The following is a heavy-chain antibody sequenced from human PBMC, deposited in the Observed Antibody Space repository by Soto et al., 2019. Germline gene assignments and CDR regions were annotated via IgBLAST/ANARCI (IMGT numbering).Heavy chain of an antibody. V-gene: IGHV3-7*01. CDR3: ARYSSSWYLAFDI. CDR2: IKQDGSEK. Sequence: GGSLRLSCAASGFTFSRYWMSWVRQAPGKGLEWVANIKQDGSEKYYVDSVKGRFTISRDNAKNSLYLQMNSLRADDTAVYYCARYSSSWYLAFDIWGQGTMVTVSS. CDR1: GFTFSRYW. D-gene: IGHD6-13*01. J-gene: IGHJ3*02.